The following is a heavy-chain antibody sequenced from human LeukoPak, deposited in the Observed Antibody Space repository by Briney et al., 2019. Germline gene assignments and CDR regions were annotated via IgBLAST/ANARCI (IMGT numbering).Heavy chain of an antibody. D-gene: IGHD5-12*01. CDR1: GFTFSSYS. Sequence: GGSLRLSCAASGFTFSSYSMNWVRQAPGKGLEWVSYISGSSSTIYYADSVKGRFTISRDNAKNSLYLQMNSLRAEDTAVYYCARRGYSGYVVWRTYYFDYWGQGTLVTVSS. CDR2: ISGSSSTI. CDR3: ARRGYSGYVVWRTYYFDY. V-gene: IGHV3-48*01. J-gene: IGHJ4*02.